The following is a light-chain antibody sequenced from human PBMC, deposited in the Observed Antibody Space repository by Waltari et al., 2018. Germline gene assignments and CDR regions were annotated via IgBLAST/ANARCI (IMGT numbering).Light chain of an antibody. CDR2: SNN. Sequence: QSVLTQPPSASGTPGQRVTISCSGSSSHLGRNTVNWYQQLPGTAPNLLIYSNNQRPSGVPDRFSGSKSGTSASLAISGLQSEDEADYYCAAWDDSLNVVFGGGTKLTVL. V-gene: IGLV1-44*01. J-gene: IGLJ2*01. CDR3: AAWDDSLNVV. CDR1: SSHLGRNT.